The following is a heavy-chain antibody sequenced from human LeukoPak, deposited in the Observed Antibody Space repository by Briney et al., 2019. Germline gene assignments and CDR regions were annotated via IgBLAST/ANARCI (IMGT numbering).Heavy chain of an antibody. CDR1: GGTFSTYA. CDR2: SIPIFGTA. Sequence: SVKVSCKASGGTFSTYAISWVRQAPGQGLEWMGGSIPIFGTANYAQKFQGRVTITADESTSTPYMELSSLKSEDTAVYYCARGDWYYYDSSGYYGYFQHWGRGTLVTVSS. D-gene: IGHD3-22*01. V-gene: IGHV1-69*13. CDR3: ARGDWYYYDSSGYYGYFQH. J-gene: IGHJ1*01.